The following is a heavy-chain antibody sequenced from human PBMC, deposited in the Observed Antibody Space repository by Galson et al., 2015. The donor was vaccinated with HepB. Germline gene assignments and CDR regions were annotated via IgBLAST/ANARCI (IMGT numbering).Heavy chain of an antibody. CDR3: ARVTSIYDFSSRAYSYYYYGMDV. D-gene: IGHD2-2*01. CDR1: GYTFTSYV. CDR2: INTNTGTP. Sequence: SVKVSCKASGYTFTSYVINWVRQAPGQGLKWMGGINTNTGTPTYAQGFTGRFVFSLDTSVSTAYLQISSLKTEDTAVYYCARVTSIYDFSSRAYSYYYYGMDVWGQGTTVAVSS. V-gene: IGHV7-4-1*02. J-gene: IGHJ6*02.